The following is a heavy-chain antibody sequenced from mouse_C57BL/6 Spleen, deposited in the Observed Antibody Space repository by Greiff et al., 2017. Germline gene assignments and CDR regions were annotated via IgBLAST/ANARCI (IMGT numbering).Heavy chain of an antibody. J-gene: IGHJ4*01. CDR3: TTGGNYENYAMDY. CDR2: IDPENGDT. D-gene: IGHD2-1*01. V-gene: IGHV14-4*01. CDR1: GFNIKDDY. Sequence: VQLKESGAELVRPGASVKLSCTASGFNIKDDYMHWVKQRPEQGLEWIGWIDPENGDTEYASKFQGKATITADTSSNTAYLQLSSLTSEDTAVYYCTTGGNYENYAMDYWGQGTSVTVSS.